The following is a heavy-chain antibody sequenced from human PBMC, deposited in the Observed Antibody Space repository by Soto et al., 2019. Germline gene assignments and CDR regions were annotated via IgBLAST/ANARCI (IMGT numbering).Heavy chain of an antibody. V-gene: IGHV1-69*04. CDR3: ARDHRYCSGGSCPSQFDY. D-gene: IGHD2-15*01. CDR1: GGTFSSYT. CDR2: IIPILGIA. J-gene: IGHJ4*02. Sequence: GASVKVSCKASGGTFSSYTISWVRQAPGQGLEWMGRIIPILGIANYAQKFQGRVTITADKSTSTAYMELSSLRSEDTAVYYCARDHRYCSGGSCPSQFDYWAREPWSPSPQ.